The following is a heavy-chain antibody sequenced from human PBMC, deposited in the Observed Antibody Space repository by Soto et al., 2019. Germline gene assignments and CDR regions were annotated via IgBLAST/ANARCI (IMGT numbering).Heavy chain of an antibody. CDR3: ARYSVFGVVTYYFDY. CDR1: GGSFSGYY. V-gene: IGHV4-34*01. J-gene: IGHJ4*02. D-gene: IGHD3-3*01. CDR2: INHSGST. Sequence: PSETLSLTCAVYGGSFSGYYWSWIRQPPGKGLEWIGEINHSGSTNYNPSLKSRVTISVDTSKNQFSLKLSSVTAADTTVYYCARYSVFGVVTYYFDYWGQGTLVTVSS.